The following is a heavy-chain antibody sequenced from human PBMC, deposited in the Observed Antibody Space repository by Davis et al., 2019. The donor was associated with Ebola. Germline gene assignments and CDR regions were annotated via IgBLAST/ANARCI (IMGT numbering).Heavy chain of an antibody. D-gene: IGHD3-10*01. Sequence: AISGSGGSTYYADSVKGRFTISRDNSKNTLYLQMNSLRAEDTAVYYCAKDRAPSYYYGMDVWGQGTTVTVSS. CDR2: ISGSGGST. CDR3: AKDRAPSYYYGMDV. V-gene: IGHV3-23*01. J-gene: IGHJ6*02.